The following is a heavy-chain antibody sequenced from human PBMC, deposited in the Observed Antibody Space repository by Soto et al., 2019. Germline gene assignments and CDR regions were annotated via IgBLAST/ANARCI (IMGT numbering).Heavy chain of an antibody. CDR1: GFTFDDYA. CDR2: LTWNSGSI. CDR3: ARGWDLYLGDAFDI. V-gene: IGHV3-9*01. J-gene: IGHJ3*02. Sequence: EVQLVESGGGLVQPGRSLRLSCAASGFTFDDYAMHWVRQAPGKGLEWVAGLTWNSGSIAYADSVKGRFTISRDNAKNNLHLQVNTRSPEDTAFDYGARGWDLYLGDAFDIWGQGTMFTVSS. D-gene: IGHD3-16*01.